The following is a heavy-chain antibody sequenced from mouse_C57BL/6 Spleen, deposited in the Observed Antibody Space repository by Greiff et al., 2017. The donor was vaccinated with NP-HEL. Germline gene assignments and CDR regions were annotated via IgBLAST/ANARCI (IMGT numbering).Heavy chain of an antibody. J-gene: IGHJ1*03. CDR1: GYAFSSYW. V-gene: IGHV1-80*01. D-gene: IGHD1-1*01. CDR3: ARCYKGYFDV. Sequence: VQLVESGAELVKPGASVKISCKASGYAFSSYWMNWVKQRPGKGLEWIGQIYPGDGDTNYNGKFKGKATLTADKSSSTAYMQLSSLTSEDSAVYFCARCYKGYFDVWGTGTTVTVSS. CDR2: IYPGDGDT.